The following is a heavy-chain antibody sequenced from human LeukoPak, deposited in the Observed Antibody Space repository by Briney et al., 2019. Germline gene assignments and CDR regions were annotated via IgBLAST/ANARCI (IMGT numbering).Heavy chain of an antibody. J-gene: IGHJ4*02. Sequence: GESLKISCKASGYTFTSYWIGWVRQMPGKGLEWMGIIYPGDSDTRYSPSFQGQVTISADKSISTAYLQWSSLKASDTAIYYCARRYSTGYSYYLDYWGQGTLVTVPS. CDR3: ARRYSTGYSYYLDY. CDR1: GYTFTSYW. V-gene: IGHV5-51*01. D-gene: IGHD3-22*01. CDR2: IYPGDSDT.